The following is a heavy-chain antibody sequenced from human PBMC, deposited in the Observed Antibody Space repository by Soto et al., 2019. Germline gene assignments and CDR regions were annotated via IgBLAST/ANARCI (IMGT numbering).Heavy chain of an antibody. Sequence: GGSLRLSCAASGFTVSSNYMSWVRQAPGKGLEWVSVIYSGGSTYYADSVKGRFTISRDNSKNTLYLQMNSLRAEDTAVYYCAREYYDYVWGSYRYTYYYYGMDVWGQGTTVTVSS. CDR3: AREYYDYVWGSYRYTYYYYGMDV. D-gene: IGHD3-16*02. CDR1: GFTVSSNY. V-gene: IGHV3-66*01. CDR2: IYSGGST. J-gene: IGHJ6*02.